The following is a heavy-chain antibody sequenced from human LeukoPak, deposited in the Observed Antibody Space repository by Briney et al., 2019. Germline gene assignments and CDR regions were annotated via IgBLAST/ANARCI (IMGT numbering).Heavy chain of an antibody. D-gene: IGHD4-23*01. J-gene: IGHJ4*02. CDR1: GFTFSSYW. Sequence: PGGSLRLSCAASGFTFSSYWMSWVRQAPGKGLEWVANVKQDGSENYYVDSVKGRFTISRDNAKNSLYLQMNSLRAEDTAVYYCARDSNDYGGISFDYWGQGTLVTVSS. CDR3: ARDSNDYGGISFDY. V-gene: IGHV3-7*03. CDR2: VKQDGSEN.